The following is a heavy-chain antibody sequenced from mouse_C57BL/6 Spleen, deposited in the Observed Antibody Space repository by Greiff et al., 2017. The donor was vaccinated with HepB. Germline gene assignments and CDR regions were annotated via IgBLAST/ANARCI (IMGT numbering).Heavy chain of an antibody. Sequence: EVQLVESGPGLVKPSQSLSLTCSVTGYSITSGYYWNWIRQFPGNKLEWMGYISYDGSNNYNPSLKNRISITHDTSKNQFFLKLNSVTTEDTATYYGARRGGYSNLDYWGQGTTLTVSS. CDR1: GYSITSGYY. J-gene: IGHJ2*01. D-gene: IGHD2-5*01. CDR2: ISYDGSN. V-gene: IGHV3-6*01. CDR3: ARRGGYSNLDY.